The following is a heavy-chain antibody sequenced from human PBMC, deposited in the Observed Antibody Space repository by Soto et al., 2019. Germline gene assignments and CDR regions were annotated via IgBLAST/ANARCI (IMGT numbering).Heavy chain of an antibody. V-gene: IGHV5-10-1*01. J-gene: IGHJ6*02. CDR1: ECRVTSYW. CDR2: IDPSDSYT. Sequence: VVSLKISCKGSECRVTSYWISWVRQMQGQGLEWLGRIDPSDSYTNYSPSFQGHSPIPAEKPIRTAYLQGGPLKAPDTPMYYCAGSGAARPPSSTYYGMDFWGQGTTVTFSS. D-gene: IGHD6-6*01. CDR3: AGSGAARPPSSTYYGMDF.